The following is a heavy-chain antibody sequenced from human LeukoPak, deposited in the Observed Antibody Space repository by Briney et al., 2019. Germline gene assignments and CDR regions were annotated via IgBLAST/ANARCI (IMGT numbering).Heavy chain of an antibody. J-gene: IGHJ5*02. Sequence: SETLSLTCTVSGGSISSGGYYWSWIRQHPGKGLEWIGYIYYSGSTYYNPSPKSRVTISVDTSKNQFCLKLSSVTAADTAVYYCARDKFRIASRWFDPWGQGTLVTVSS. CDR1: GGSISSGGYY. V-gene: IGHV4-31*03. CDR3: ARDKFRIASRWFDP. D-gene: IGHD6-13*01. CDR2: IYYSGST.